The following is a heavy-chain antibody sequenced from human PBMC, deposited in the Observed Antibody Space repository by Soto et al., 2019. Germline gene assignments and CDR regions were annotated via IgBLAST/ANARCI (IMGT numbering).Heavy chain of an antibody. CDR3: ARHRGQLESYYFDY. CDR1: GGSISSSSYY. V-gene: IGHV4-39*01. Sequence: PSETLSLTCTVSGGSISSSSYYWGWIRQPPGKGLEWIGSIYYSGSTYYNPSLKSRVTISVDTSKNQFSLKLSSVTAADTAVYYCARHRGQLESYYFDYWGQGTLVTVSS. D-gene: IGHD6-13*01. CDR2: IYYSGST. J-gene: IGHJ4*02.